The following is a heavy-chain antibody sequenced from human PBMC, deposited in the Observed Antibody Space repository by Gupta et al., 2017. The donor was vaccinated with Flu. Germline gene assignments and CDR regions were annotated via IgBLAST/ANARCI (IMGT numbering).Heavy chain of an antibody. J-gene: IGHJ4*02. CDR2: IYYSGST. CDR3: ARQELYDSSGYYYPRFDY. CDR1: GGSISSSSYY. V-gene: IGHV4-39*01. Sequence: QLQLQESGPGLVKPSETLSLTCTVSGGSISSSSYYWGWIRQPPGKGLEWIGSIYYSGSTYYNPSLKSRVTISVDTSKNQFSLKLSSVTAADTAVYYCARQELYDSSGYYYPRFDYWGQGTLVTVSS. D-gene: IGHD3-22*01.